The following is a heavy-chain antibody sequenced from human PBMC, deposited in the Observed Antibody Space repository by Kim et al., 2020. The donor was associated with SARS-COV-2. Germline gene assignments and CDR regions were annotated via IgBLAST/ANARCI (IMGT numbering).Heavy chain of an antibody. CDR1: GGTFSSYA. J-gene: IGHJ6*02. V-gene: IGHV1-69*13. CDR3: ARHRIVGASDYYYGTDV. Sequence: SVKVSCKASGGTFSSYAISWVRQAPGQGLEWMGGIIPIFGTANYAQKFQGRVTITADESTSTAYMELSSLRSEDTAVYYCARHRIVGASDYYYGTDVWGQGTTVTVSS. D-gene: IGHD1-26*01. CDR2: IIPIFGTA.